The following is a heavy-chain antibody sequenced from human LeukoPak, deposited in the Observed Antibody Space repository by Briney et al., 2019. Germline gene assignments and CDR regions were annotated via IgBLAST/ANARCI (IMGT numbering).Heavy chain of an antibody. D-gene: IGHD1-26*01. CDR3: ARVIIVGATGI. CDR2: ISSGGSTV. V-gene: IGHV3-48*03. Sequence: GGSLRLSCAASGFTFSSYEMNWVRQAPGKGLEWVSYISSGGSTVYYADSVKGRFTTSRDNAKNSLYLQMNSLRAEDTAVYYRARVIIVGATGIWGQGTMVTVSS. J-gene: IGHJ3*02. CDR1: GFTFSSYE.